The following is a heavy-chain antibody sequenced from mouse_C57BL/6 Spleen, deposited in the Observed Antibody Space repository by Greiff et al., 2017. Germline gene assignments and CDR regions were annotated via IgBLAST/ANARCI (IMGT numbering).Heavy chain of an antibody. D-gene: IGHD3-2*02. CDR3: ARDSSGYDYFDY. Sequence: VKPGASVKISCKASGYAFSSSWMNWVKQRPGKGLEWIGRIYPGDGDTNYNGKFKGKATLTADKSSSTAYMQLSSLTSEDSAVYFCARDSSGYDYFDYWGQGTTLTVSS. CDR2: IYPGDGDT. CDR1: GYAFSSSW. V-gene: IGHV1-82*01. J-gene: IGHJ2*01.